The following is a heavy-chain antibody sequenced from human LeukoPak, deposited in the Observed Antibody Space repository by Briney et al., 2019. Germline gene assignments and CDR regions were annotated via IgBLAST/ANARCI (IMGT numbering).Heavy chain of an antibody. CDR1: GFTFTMFG. V-gene: IGHV3-33*01. D-gene: IGHD1-14*01. Sequence: GRSLRLSCAASGFTFTMFGIHWVRQAPGKGLEWVSVIWFDGSKTYYADSVKGRFTISRDTSQNTVFLQMNSLRAEDTAVYYCVRDTGYNKYGIDVWGKGTAVTVSS. CDR3: VRDTGYNKYGIDV. J-gene: IGHJ6*04. CDR2: IWFDGSKT.